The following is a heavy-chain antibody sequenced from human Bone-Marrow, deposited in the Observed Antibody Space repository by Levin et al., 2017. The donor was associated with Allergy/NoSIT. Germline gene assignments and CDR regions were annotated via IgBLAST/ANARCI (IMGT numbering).Heavy chain of an antibody. CDR3: ARGGYCSGGSCYSGPRFGY. CDR2: IYYSGST. V-gene: IGHV4-59*01. D-gene: IGHD2-15*01. CDR1: GGSISSYY. Sequence: SETLSLTCTVSGGSISSYYWSWIRQPPGKGLEWIGYIYYSGSTNYNPSLKSRVTISVDTSKNQFSLKLSSVTAADTAVYYCARGGYCSGGSCYSGPRFGYWGQGTLVTVSS. J-gene: IGHJ4*02.